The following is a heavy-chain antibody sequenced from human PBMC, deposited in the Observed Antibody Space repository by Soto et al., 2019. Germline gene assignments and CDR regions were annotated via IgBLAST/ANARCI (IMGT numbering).Heavy chain of an antibody. V-gene: IGHV4-59*01. CDR1: GGSISSYY. CDR3: ARAHVSSGWYYFDY. CDR2: IYYSGST. J-gene: IGHJ4*02. D-gene: IGHD6-19*01. Sequence: SETLSLTCTVSGGSISSYYWSWIRQPPGKGLEWIGYIYYSGSTNYNPSLKSRVTISVDTSKNQFSLKLSSVTAADTAVYYCARAHVSSGWYYFDYWGQGTLVTVS.